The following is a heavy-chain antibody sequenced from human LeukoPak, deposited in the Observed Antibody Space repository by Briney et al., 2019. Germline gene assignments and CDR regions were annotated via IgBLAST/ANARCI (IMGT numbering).Heavy chain of an antibody. CDR1: GFTVSSNY. Sequence: PGGSLRLSCAASGFTVSSNYMNWVRQAPGKGLEWVSVIYSGDITYYTDSVKGRFTISRENPKNTVYLQMKSLRAEDTAVYYCASVVGWGTEFWFDPWGQGTLVTVSS. J-gene: IGHJ5*02. V-gene: IGHV3-53*01. CDR2: IYSGDIT. CDR3: ASVVGWGTEFWFDP. D-gene: IGHD2-21*01.